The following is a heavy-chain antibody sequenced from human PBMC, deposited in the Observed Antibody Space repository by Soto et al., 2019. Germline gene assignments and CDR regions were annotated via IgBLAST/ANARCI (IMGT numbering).Heavy chain of an antibody. CDR1: GGFVSSGSYY. D-gene: IGHD1-1*01. V-gene: IGHV4-34*01. CDR2: MSHSGGT. Sequence: QVQLQQWGAGLLKPSETLSLTCAVYGGFVSSGSYYWSWIRQPPGKGLEWIGEMSHSGGTHFNPSLKSRVTISVDTSKNQFPLKMGSVTAADTALYYCARVERGTATTVVDAFDIWGPGTMVTVSS. J-gene: IGHJ3*02. CDR3: ARVERGTATTVVDAFDI.